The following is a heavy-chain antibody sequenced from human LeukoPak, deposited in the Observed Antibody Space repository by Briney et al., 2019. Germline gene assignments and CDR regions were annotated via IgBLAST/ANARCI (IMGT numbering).Heavy chain of an antibody. CDR2: ISYSGST. D-gene: IGHD3/OR15-3a*01. V-gene: IGHV4-59*08. CDR1: GGSISGSY. Sequence: SETLSLTCTVSGGSISGSYWSWIRQPPGTGLEWIGYISYSGSTNYNPSLKSRVTISLDTSKNQFSLKLTSVTAADTAVYYCARQTGSGLFILPGGQGTLVTVSS. CDR3: ARQTGSGLFILP. J-gene: IGHJ4*02.